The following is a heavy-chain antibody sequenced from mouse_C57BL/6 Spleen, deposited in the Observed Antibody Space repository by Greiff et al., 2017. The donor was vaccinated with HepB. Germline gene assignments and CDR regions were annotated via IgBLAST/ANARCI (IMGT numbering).Heavy chain of an antibody. CDR2: IYPGDGDT. D-gene: IGHD3-1*01. Sequence: QVQLQQSGAELVKPGASVKISCKASGYAFSSYWMNWVKQRPGKGLEWIGQIYPGDGDTNYNGKFKGKATLTADKSSSTAYMQLSSQTSEDSAVYFCARSGEGYYFDYWGQGTTLTVSS. CDR1: GYAFSSYW. V-gene: IGHV1-80*01. CDR3: ARSGEGYYFDY. J-gene: IGHJ2*01.